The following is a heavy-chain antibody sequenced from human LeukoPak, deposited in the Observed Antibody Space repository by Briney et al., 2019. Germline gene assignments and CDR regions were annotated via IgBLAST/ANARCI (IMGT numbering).Heavy chain of an antibody. D-gene: IGHD6-13*01. CDR1: GDSVSSNSAA. J-gene: IGHJ4*02. CDR2: TYYRSKWYN. V-gene: IGHV6-1*01. CDR3: ARAGTVFGSWYDY. Sequence: SQTLSLTCAISGDSVSSNSAAWNWIRQSPSRGLEWLGRTYYRSKWYNDYAVSVKSRITTNPDTSKNQFSLQLNSVTPEDTAVYYRARAGTVFGSWYDYWGQGTLVTVSS.